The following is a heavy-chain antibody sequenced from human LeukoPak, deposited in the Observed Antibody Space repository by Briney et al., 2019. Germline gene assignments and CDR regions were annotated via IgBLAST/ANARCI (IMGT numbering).Heavy chain of an antibody. CDR2: ISSSSSYI. Sequence: TGGSLRLSCAASGFTFSSYSMNWVRQAPGKGLEWVSSISSSSSYIYYADSVKGRFTISRDNAKNSLYLQMNSLRAEDTAVYYCASGIAAAGTGAFDICGQGTMVTVSS. CDR1: GFTFSSYS. V-gene: IGHV3-21*01. J-gene: IGHJ3*02. D-gene: IGHD6-13*01. CDR3: ASGIAAAGTGAFDI.